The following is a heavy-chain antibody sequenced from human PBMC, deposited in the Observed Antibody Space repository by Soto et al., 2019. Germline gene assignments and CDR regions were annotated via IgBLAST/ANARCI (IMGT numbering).Heavy chain of an antibody. CDR1: GYTFTSYG. Sequence: GASVKVSCKASGYTFTSYGISWVRQAPGQGLEWMGWISAYNGNTNYAQKLQGRVTMTTDTSTSTAYMELRSLRSDDTAVYYCARDTVDIVVVPAADSYYYYGMDVWGQGTTVTVSS. V-gene: IGHV1-18*01. D-gene: IGHD2-2*01. J-gene: IGHJ6*02. CDR3: ARDTVDIVVVPAADSYYYYGMDV. CDR2: ISAYNGNT.